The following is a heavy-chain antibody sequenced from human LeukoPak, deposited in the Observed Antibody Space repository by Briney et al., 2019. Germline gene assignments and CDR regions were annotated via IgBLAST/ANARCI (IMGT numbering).Heavy chain of an antibody. D-gene: IGHD3-3*01. Sequence: QPGGSLRLSCAASGFTFSSYGMHWVRQAPGKGLEWVAVIWYDGSNKYYADSVKGRFTISRDNSKNTLYLQMNSLRAEDTAVYYCARESAHYDFWSGYLPYYYYGMDVWGQGTTVTVSS. V-gene: IGHV3-33*01. CDR1: GFTFSSYG. CDR3: ARESAHYDFWSGYLPYYYYGMDV. CDR2: IWYDGSNK. J-gene: IGHJ6*02.